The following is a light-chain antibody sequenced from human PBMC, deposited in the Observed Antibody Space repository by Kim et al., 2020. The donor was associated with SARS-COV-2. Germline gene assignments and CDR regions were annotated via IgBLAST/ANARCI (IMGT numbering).Light chain of an antibody. CDR1: QSLLHSNGYNY. V-gene: IGKV2-28*01. Sequence: PASISCRSSQSLLHSNGYNYLDWYLQKPGQSPQLLIYLGSNRASGVPDRFSGSGSGTDFTLTISRVEAEDVGVYYCMQALQTPLTFGGGTKVDIK. CDR3: MQALQTPLT. J-gene: IGKJ4*01. CDR2: LGS.